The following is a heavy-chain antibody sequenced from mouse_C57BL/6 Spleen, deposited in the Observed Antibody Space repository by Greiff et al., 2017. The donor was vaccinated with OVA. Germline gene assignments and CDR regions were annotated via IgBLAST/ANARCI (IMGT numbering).Heavy chain of an antibody. D-gene: IGHD1-1*01. Sequence: VQLQQSGAELVKPGASVKLSCKASGYTFTEYTIHWVKQRSGQGLEWIGWFYPGSGSIKYNEKFKDKATLTADKSSRTVYMERSRVTSEDSAVYFCARHDDYCGSGDYWGQGTTLTVSS. J-gene: IGHJ2*01. V-gene: IGHV1-62-2*01. CDR3: ARHDDYCGSGDY. CDR2: FYPGSGSI. CDR1: GYTFTEYT.